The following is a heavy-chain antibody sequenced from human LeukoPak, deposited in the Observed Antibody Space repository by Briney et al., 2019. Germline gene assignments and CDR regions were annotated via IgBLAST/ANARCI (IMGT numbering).Heavy chain of an antibody. J-gene: IGHJ6*03. CDR1: EFNFRSFA. Sequence: GGSLRLSCRASEFNFRSFAMNWVRQAPGKGLEWVSTISGGGGSTYYADSVKGRFAISRDNLNNTLYLQMDGLRADDTAVYYCAKVRGTYYYMDVWSKGTTVTVSS. CDR2: ISGGGGST. CDR3: AKVRGTYYYMDV. V-gene: IGHV3-23*01.